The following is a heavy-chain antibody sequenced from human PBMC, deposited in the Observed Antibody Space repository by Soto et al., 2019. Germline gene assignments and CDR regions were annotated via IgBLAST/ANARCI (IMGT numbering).Heavy chain of an antibody. CDR3: ASQLSSSSWYSGAFDI. J-gene: IGHJ3*02. V-gene: IGHV3-64*01. Sequence: GSLRLSCAASGFTFSSYAMHWVRQAPGKGLEYVSAISSNGGSTYYANSVKGRFTISRDNSKNTLYLQMGSLRAEDMAVYYCASQLSSSSWYSGAFDIWGQGTMVTVSS. CDR2: ISSNGGST. D-gene: IGHD6-13*01. CDR1: GFTFSSYA.